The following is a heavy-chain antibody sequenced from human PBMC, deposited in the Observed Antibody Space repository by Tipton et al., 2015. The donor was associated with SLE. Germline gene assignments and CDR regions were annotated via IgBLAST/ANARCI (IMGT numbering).Heavy chain of an antibody. Sequence: TLSLTCTVSGGSIGPYYWHWIRQPPGKGLEWIGYIYYSGSTNYNPSLKSRVTISVDTSKNQFSLKLSSVTAADTAVYYCARSAGYGSSWAHFDYWGQGTLVTVSS. J-gene: IGHJ4*02. CDR2: IYYSGST. V-gene: IGHV4-59*01. D-gene: IGHD6-13*01. CDR3: ARSAGYGSSWAHFDY. CDR1: GGSIGPYY.